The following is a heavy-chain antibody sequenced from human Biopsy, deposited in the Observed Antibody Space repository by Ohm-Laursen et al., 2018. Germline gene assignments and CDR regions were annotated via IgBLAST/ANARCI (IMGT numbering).Heavy chain of an antibody. V-gene: IGHV3-21*01. CDR2: ITSGSSYI. CDR3: ARESALKWYQSLSYFNGMDV. D-gene: IGHD2-2*01. J-gene: IGHJ6*02. CDR1: GFPFTGFS. Sequence: SLRLSCSASGFPFTGFSMDWVRQAPGEGLEWVASITSGSSYIYYADSVKGRFTISRDNPKNSLYLHMNSLRAEDTAVYYCARESALKWYQSLSYFNGMDVWGQGTTVTVSS.